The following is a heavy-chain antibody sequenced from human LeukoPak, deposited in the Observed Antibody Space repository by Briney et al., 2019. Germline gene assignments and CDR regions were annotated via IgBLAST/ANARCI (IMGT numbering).Heavy chain of an antibody. V-gene: IGHV1-46*01. Sequence: GASVKVSCKASGYTFTSYYMHWVRQAPGQGLEWMGIINPSGGSTSYAQKFQGRVTMTRDTSTSTVYMELSSLRSEDTAVCYCARDQVVGYSSGWGFSAYYGMDVWGQGTTVTVSS. CDR2: INPSGGST. CDR3: ARDQVVGYSSGWGFSAYYGMDV. D-gene: IGHD6-19*01. CDR1: GYTFTSYY. J-gene: IGHJ6*02.